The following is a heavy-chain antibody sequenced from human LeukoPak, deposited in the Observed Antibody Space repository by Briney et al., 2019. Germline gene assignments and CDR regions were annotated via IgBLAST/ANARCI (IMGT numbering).Heavy chain of an antibody. Sequence: PGGSLRLSCAASGFTFSSYGMHWVRQAPGKGLEWVAVISYDGSNKYYADSVKGRFTISRDNSKNTLYLQMNSLRAEDTAVYYCAKDDPLFPFAYWGQGTLVTVSS. CDR2: ISYDGSNK. V-gene: IGHV3-30*18. CDR1: GFTFSSYG. D-gene: IGHD2-21*01. CDR3: AKDDPLFPFAY. J-gene: IGHJ4*02.